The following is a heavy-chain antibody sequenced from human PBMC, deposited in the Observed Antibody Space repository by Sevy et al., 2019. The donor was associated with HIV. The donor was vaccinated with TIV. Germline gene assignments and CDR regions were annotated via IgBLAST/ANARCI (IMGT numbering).Heavy chain of an antibody. J-gene: IGHJ5*02. D-gene: IGHD6-13*01. CDR1: GFTISSYG. CDR3: AKDQQQLVRVQSGDWFDP. CDR2: ISYDGSNK. V-gene: IGHV3-30*18. Sequence: GGSLRLSCAASGFTISSYGMHWVRQAPGKGLEWVAVISYDGSNKYYADSVKGRFTISRDNSKNTLYLQMNSLRAEDTAVYYCAKDQQQLVRVQSGDWFDPWGQGTLVTVSS.